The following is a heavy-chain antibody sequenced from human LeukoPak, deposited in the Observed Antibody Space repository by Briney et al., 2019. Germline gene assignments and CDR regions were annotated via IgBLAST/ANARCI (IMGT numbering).Heavy chain of an antibody. CDR2: IYYSGST. V-gene: IGHV4-59*11. CDR3: ARRWLQYNWFDP. CDR1: GGSISSHY. D-gene: IGHD5-24*01. Sequence: PSETLSLTCTVSGGSISSHYWSWIRQPPGKGLEWIGYIYYSGSTNYNPSLKSRVTISVDTSKNQFSLKLSSVTAADTAVYYCARRWLQYNWFDPWGQGTLVTVSS. J-gene: IGHJ5*02.